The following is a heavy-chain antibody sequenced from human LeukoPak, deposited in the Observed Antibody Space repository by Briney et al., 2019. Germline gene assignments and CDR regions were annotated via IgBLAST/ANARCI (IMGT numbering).Heavy chain of an antibody. CDR3: ARGGGYVSLRGPPDY. D-gene: IGHD5-12*01. V-gene: IGHV1-18*01. J-gene: IGHJ4*02. CDR1: GYTFTNYA. CDR2: ISSYNFNT. Sequence: GASVKVSCKASGYTFTNYAINWVRQAPGQGLEWMGWISSYNFNTNYAQKLQGRVTMTTDTSTSTAYMELRSLRSDDTAVYYCARGGGYVSLRGPPDYWGQGTLVTVSS.